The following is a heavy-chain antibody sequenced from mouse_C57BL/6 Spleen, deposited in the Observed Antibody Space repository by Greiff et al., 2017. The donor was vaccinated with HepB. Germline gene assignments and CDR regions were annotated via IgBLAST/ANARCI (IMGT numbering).Heavy chain of an antibody. D-gene: IGHD5-1*01. J-gene: IGHJ4*01. V-gene: IGHV1-31*01. CDR1: GYSFTGYY. CDR3: ASNVPDYAMDD. Sequence: EVQLVESGPELVKPGASVKISCKASGYSFTGYYMHWVKQSHGNILDWIGYIYPYNGVSSYNQKFKGKATLTVDKSSSTAYMELRSLTSEDSAVYYCASNVPDYAMDDWGQGTSVTVSS. CDR2: IYPYNGVS.